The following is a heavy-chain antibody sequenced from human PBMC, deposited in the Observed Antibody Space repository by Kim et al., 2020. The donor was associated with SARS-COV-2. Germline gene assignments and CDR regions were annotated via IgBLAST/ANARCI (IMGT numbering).Heavy chain of an antibody. Sequence: GGSLRLSCAASGFTFRSYWMNWVRQAPGKGLEWVANIKQDGSEKYHVDSVKGRFTISRDNAENTLYLQMNSLRVDDTAVYYCARDQGLWFGELYGFYGMGVWGQGSTVTVSS. D-gene: IGHD3-10*01. CDR2: IKQDGSEK. CDR3: ARDQGLWFGELYGFYGMGV. J-gene: IGHJ6*02. V-gene: IGHV3-7*03. CDR1: GFTFRSYW.